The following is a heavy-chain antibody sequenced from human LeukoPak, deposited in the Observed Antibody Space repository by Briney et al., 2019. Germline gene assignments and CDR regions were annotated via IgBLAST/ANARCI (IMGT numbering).Heavy chain of an antibody. CDR2: ISGSGGST. CDR1: GFTFSTYG. Sequence: GGTLRLSCAASGFTFSTYGMNWVRQAPGKGLEWVSAISGSGGSTHYADSVKGRITVSRDNAKNSLYLHMNSLRAEDTAVYFCARGWGTYRPFDYWGQGTLVTVSS. CDR3: ARGWGTYRPFDY. J-gene: IGHJ4*02. D-gene: IGHD3-16*02. V-gene: IGHV3-23*01.